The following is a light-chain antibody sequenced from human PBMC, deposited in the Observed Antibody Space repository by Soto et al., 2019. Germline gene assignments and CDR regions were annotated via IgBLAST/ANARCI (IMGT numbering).Light chain of an antibody. CDR3: QQYDSWLVWT. Sequence: EIVLTQSPATLSLSPGERATLSCRASQSVNSYLAWYQQKPGQAPRLLIYGASTRATAIPARFSGSGSGTEFTLNITSLQSEDIAVYYCQQYDSWLVWTFGQGTKVDIK. V-gene: IGKV3-15*01. CDR1: QSVNSY. CDR2: GAS. J-gene: IGKJ1*01.